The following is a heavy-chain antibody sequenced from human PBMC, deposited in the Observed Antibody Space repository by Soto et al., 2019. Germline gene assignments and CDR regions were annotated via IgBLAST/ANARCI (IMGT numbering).Heavy chain of an antibody. V-gene: IGHV3-30*14. CDR3: ARGAYAFAI. CDR2: ISYDGSNK. CDR1: GFTFSSYA. Sequence: QVQLVESGGGVVQPGRSLRLSCAASGFTFSSYAMHWVRQAPGKGLEWVAVISYDGSNKYYADSVKGRFTISRDNSKNTLYLQMNSLRADDTAVYYCARGAYAFAIWGQGTMVTVYS. J-gene: IGHJ3*02. D-gene: IGHD3-16*01.